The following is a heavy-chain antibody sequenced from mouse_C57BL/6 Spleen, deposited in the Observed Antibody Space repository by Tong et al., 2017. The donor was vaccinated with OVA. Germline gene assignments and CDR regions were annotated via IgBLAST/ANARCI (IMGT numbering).Heavy chain of an antibody. CDR1: GFAFSSYD. V-gene: IGHV5-12-1*01. CDR2: ISSGGGST. D-gene: IGHD2-1*01. CDR3: ARSHYGNFAWFAY. Sequence: EVQLVESGGGLVKPGGSLKLSCAASGFAFSSYDMSWVRQTPEKRLEWVAYISSGGGSTYYPDTVKGRFTISRDNAKNALYLQMSSLKSEDTAMYYCARSHYGNFAWFAYWGQGTLVTVSA. J-gene: IGHJ3*01.